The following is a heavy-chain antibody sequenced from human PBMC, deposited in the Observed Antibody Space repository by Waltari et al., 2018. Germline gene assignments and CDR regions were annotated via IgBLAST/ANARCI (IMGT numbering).Heavy chain of an antibody. D-gene: IGHD6-19*01. V-gene: IGHV4-59*11. Sequence: QVQLQESGPGLVKPSETLSLTCTVSGGSISSHYWSWVRQPPGKGLEYIGNINYKGNINNNPSLKSRVTLSVDTTKNQFSLKLSSVTAADTAVYYCARAGSSGWYGPSWFDPWGQGTLVTVSS. CDR2: INYKGNI. CDR1: GGSISSHY. J-gene: IGHJ5*02. CDR3: ARAGSSGWYGPSWFDP.